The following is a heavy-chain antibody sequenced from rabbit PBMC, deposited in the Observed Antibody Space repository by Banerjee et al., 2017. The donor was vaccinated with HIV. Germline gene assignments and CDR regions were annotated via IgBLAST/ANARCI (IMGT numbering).Heavy chain of an antibody. CDR2: INTSSGNT. D-gene: IGHD4-1*01. Sequence: QEQLEESGGDLVKPEGSLTLTCTASGFSFSNKYVMCWVRQAPGKGLEWIACINTSSGNTVYATWAKGRFTISRTSSTTVALQMTSLTAADTATYFCSRGYYSSGWVSHFDLWGPGTLVTVS. V-gene: IGHV1S45*01. CDR3: SRGYYSSGWVSHFDL. J-gene: IGHJ4*01. CDR1: GFSFSNKYV.